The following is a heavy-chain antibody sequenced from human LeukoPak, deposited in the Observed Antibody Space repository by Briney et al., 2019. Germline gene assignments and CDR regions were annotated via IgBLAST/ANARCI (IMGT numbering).Heavy chain of an antibody. CDR2: INHSGST. Sequence: SETLSLTCAVYGGSFSGYYWSWIRQPPGKGLEWIGEINHSGSTNYNPSLKSRVTISVDTSKNQFSLKLSSVTAADSAIYYCARGTSSSINFDYWGQGTLVTVSS. J-gene: IGHJ4*02. CDR1: GGSFSGYY. D-gene: IGHD2-2*01. CDR3: ARGTSSSINFDY. V-gene: IGHV4-34*01.